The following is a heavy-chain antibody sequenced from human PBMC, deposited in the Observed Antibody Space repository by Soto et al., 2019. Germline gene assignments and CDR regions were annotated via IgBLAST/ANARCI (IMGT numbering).Heavy chain of an antibody. CDR2: ISDSGDRT. CDR1: GFTLSMSA. Sequence: EVQLMESGGGLVQPGGSLRLSCASSGFTLSMSAVNWVRQAPGKGLEWVSYISDSGDRTYYADSVKGRFTISRDRSKNQVSLQMDSLRAEDTAVYYCAKDRGIIVKAGDAFDVWGQGTKVTVSS. D-gene: IGHD3-16*02. V-gene: IGHV3-23*01. J-gene: IGHJ3*01. CDR3: AKDRGIIVKAGDAFDV.